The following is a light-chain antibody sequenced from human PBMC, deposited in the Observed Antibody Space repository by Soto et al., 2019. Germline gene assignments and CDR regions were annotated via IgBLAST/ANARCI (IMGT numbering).Light chain of an antibody. J-gene: IGLJ2*01. CDR1: SSDVGGYNF. V-gene: IGLV2-14*03. CDR3: SSYTFSSTVV. Sequence: QSVLTQPASVSGSPGQSITISCTGTSSDVGGYNFVFWYQQHPGKAPKLMIYDVSNRPSGVSNRFSGSKSGNTASLTISGLQAEDEADYYCSSYTFSSTVVFGGGTKLTVL. CDR2: DVS.